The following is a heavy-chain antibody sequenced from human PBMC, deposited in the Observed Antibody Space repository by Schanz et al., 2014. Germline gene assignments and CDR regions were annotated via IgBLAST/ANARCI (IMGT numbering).Heavy chain of an antibody. V-gene: IGHV3-74*01. D-gene: IGHD4-17*01. Sequence: EVQLVESGGGLVQPGGSLRLSCAASGFTFSDSWMHWVRQAPGKGLVWVSRTSNDGSFTTFADSVKGRFTISRDNAKNTLYLQMNSLRXEDTAVYYCVRDTDYHFDYWGQGTLVTVSS. J-gene: IGHJ4*02. CDR2: TSNDGSFT. CDR3: VRDTDYHFDY. CDR1: GFTFSDSW.